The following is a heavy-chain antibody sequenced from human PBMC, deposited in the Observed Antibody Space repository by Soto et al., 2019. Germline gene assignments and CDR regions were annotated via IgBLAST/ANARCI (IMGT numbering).Heavy chain of an antibody. J-gene: IGHJ4*02. D-gene: IGHD2-15*01. CDR1: GFTFSSYS. CDR2: ISSSSSYI. CDR3: AGVGAAGY. V-gene: IGHV3-21*01. Sequence: EVQLVESGGGLVKPGGSLRLSCAASGFTFSSYSMNWVRQAPGKGLELVSSISSSSSYIYYADSVKGRFTISRDNAKNSLYLHMNSLRAEDTAVYYCAGVGAAGYWGQGTLVTVSS.